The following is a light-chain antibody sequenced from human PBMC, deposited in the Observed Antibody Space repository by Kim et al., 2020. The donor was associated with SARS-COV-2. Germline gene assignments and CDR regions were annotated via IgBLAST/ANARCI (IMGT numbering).Light chain of an antibody. CDR1: KVGDKY. V-gene: IGLV3-1*01. Sequence: GAPGQTASITCEGDKVGDKYACWYQKKPGQSPVLVINQDSKRPSGIPERFSGSNSGNTATLTISGTQAMEEADYYCQAWDSSTEVFGTGTKVTVL. CDR2: QDS. J-gene: IGLJ1*01. CDR3: QAWDSSTEV.